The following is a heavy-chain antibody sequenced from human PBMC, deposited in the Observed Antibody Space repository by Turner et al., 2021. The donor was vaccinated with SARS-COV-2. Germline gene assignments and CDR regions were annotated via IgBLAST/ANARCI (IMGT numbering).Heavy chain of an antibody. CDR1: GFTFSSYS. CDR2: ISSSSSYI. J-gene: IGHJ4*02. D-gene: IGHD1-26*01. V-gene: IGHV3-21*01. CDR3: ARELAGRFGGATEIDY. Sequence: EVQLVESVGGLVKPGGSLRLSCAASGFTFSSYSMNWVRQAPGKGLEWFSVISSSSSYIYYADSVKGRFTISRDNAKNSLYLQMNSLRAEDTAVYYCARELAGRFGGATEIDYWGQGTLVTVSS.